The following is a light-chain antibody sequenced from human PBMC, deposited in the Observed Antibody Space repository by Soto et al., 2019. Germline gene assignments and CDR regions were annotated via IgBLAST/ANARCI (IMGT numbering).Light chain of an antibody. CDR2: EVN. CDR1: SSDVGGYNY. J-gene: IGLJ1*01. Sequence: QSVLTQPASVSGSPGQSITISCTGTSSDVGGYNYVSWYQQHPGKAPKLMIYEVNNRPSGVSNRFSGSKSGNTASLTISGLQAEDEADYYCSSYATISTLHVFGTGTKLTVL. CDR3: SSYATISTLHV. V-gene: IGLV2-14*01.